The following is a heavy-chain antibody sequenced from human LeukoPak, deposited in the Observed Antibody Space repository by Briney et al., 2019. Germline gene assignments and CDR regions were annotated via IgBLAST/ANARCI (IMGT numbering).Heavy chain of an antibody. CDR1: EFTFTGYY. D-gene: IGHD5-12*01. Sequence: GGSLRLSCAASEFTFTGYYMSWIRRAPGEGLEWISYMSSSGNTIYYTDSVKGRFTISRGNAKDSLYLQMNSLRAEDTAVYYCARQVATIPHHAFDIWGQGTMVTVSS. CDR3: ARQVATIPHHAFDI. J-gene: IGHJ3*02. V-gene: IGHV3-11*01. CDR2: MSSSGNTI.